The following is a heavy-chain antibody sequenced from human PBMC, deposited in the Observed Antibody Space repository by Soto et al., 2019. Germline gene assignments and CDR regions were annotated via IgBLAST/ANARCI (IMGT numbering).Heavy chain of an antibody. Sequence: GGSLSLSCAVSGFTFSNYWMHWVRQAPGKGLVWVSRINNDGSRTNYADSVKGRFTVSRDNAKNTVYLQMNSLRAEDTAVYYCARENRGSGFYTSNIDVWGQGTKVTVSS. V-gene: IGHV3-74*01. CDR2: INNDGSRT. CDR3: ARENRGSGFYTSNIDV. J-gene: IGHJ6*02. D-gene: IGHD2-2*02. CDR1: GFTFSNYW.